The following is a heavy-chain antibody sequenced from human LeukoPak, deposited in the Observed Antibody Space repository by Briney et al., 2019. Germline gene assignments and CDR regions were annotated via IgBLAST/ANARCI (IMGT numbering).Heavy chain of an antibody. Sequence: SETLSLTCSVSGVSISSYHWGWIRQPPGKGLEWIGSTHYAGKTYYKPSLKSRVNIYIDTAKSQFFLNLRSVTAADTAVYYCAGEYSSSAGFWGQGTLVTVSS. CDR3: AGEYSSSAGF. D-gene: IGHD6-6*01. J-gene: IGHJ4*02. CDR2: THYAGKT. CDR1: GVSISSYH. V-gene: IGHV4-39*07.